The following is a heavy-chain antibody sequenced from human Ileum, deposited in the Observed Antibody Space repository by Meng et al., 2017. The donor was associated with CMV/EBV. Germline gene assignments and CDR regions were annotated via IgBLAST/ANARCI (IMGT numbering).Heavy chain of an antibody. CDR1: GYTFTSYG. Sequence: ASVKVSCKASGYTFTSYGISWVRQAPGQGLEWMGWISAYNGNTNYAQKLQGRVTMTTDTSTSTAYMELRSLRSDDTAVYYCARDPTVVTAGFFDYWGQGTLVTVSS. J-gene: IGHJ4*02. CDR2: ISAYNGNT. V-gene: IGHV1-18*01. D-gene: IGHD4-23*01. CDR3: ARDPTVVTAGFFDY.